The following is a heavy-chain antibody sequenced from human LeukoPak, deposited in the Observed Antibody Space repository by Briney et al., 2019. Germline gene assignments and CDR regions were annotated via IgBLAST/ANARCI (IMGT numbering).Heavy chain of an antibody. V-gene: IGHV4-39*07. Sequence: NPSETLSLTCTVSGGSISSSSYYWGWIRQPPGKGLEWIGSIYYSGSTYYNPSLKSRVTISVDTSKNQFSLKLSSVTAADTAVYYCASGAGSLMDVWGKGTTVTVSS. CDR3: ASGAGSLMDV. J-gene: IGHJ6*03. D-gene: IGHD3-10*01. CDR2: IYYSGST. CDR1: GGSISSSSYY.